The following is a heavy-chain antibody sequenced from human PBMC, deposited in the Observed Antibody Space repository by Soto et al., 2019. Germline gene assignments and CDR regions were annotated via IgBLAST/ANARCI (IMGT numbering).Heavy chain of an antibody. Sequence: QVHLVQSGAEMKKPGSSVKVSCKVSGGDLTNSGISWVRQAPGQGLEWMGGIFPLLAMVDYSQKFQGRVTNTADESTNTAYMGLGSLSSEDTAVCYCAKEEGAGFKSWGQGILVIVSS. CDR3: AKEEGAGFKS. D-gene: IGHD1-26*01. J-gene: IGHJ4*02. CDR1: GGDLTNSG. CDR2: IFPLLAMV. V-gene: IGHV1-69*04.